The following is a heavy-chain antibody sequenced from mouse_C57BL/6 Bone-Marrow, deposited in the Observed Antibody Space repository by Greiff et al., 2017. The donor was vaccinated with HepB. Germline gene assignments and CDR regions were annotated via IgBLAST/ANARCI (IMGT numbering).Heavy chain of an antibody. CDR2: IYPGDGDT. CDR3: ARGGLCSAGYCDV. J-gene: IGHJ1*03. Sequence: QVQLQQSGAELVKPGASVKISCKASGYAFSSYWMNWVKQRPGKGLEWIGQIYPGDGDTNYNGKFKGKATLTADKSSSTAYMQLSSLTSEDSAVYFCARGGLCSAGYCDVWGTGTTVTVSS. V-gene: IGHV1-80*01. CDR1: GYAFSSYW.